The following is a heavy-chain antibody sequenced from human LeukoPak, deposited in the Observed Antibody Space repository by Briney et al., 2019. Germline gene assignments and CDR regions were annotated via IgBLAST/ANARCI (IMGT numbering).Heavy chain of an antibody. V-gene: IGHV3-15*01. J-gene: IGHJ4*02. CDR3: TTDFSHFDFSSGFYSY. Sequence: PGGSLGLSCAASGFSFSTAWMVWVRQTPGQGLEWVGRIKANIDGGTTDFAAPVKGRFTISRDDVRKMVYLQMNSLKTDDTGVYYCTTDFSHFDFSSGFYSYWGQGTLVAVSS. CDR2: IKANIDGGTT. CDR1: GFSFSTAW. D-gene: IGHD3-3*01.